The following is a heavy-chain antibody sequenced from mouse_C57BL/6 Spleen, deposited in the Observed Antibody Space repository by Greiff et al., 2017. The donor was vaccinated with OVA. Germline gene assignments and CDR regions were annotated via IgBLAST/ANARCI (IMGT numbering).Heavy chain of an antibody. J-gene: IGHJ2*01. Sequence: EVQLVESGPGLVKPSQSLSLTCSVSGYSITSGYYWNWIRQFPGNKLEWMGYISYDGSNNYNPTLKNRITITRDTSKNTFFLKLNSVTTEDTATYYCAYLGRNYWGQGTTLTVSS. D-gene: IGHD4-1*01. CDR2: ISYDGSN. CDR1: GYSITSGYY. V-gene: IGHV3-6*01. CDR3: AYLGRNY.